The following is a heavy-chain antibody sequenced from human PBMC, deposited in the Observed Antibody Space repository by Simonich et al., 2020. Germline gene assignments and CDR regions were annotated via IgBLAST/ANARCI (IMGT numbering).Heavy chain of an antibody. V-gene: IGHV4-38-2*01. D-gene: IGHD6-13*01. CDR1: GYSISSGYY. J-gene: IGHJ6*02. Sequence: QVQLQESGPGLVKPSETLSLTCAVSGYSISSGYYWGWIRQPPGKGLEWIGSIYHRGSTCDNPTLKSRVTISVDTSKNQFSLKLSSVTAADTAVYYCARVGYSNYYYYGMDVWGQGTTVTVSS. CDR3: ARVGYSNYYYYGMDV. CDR2: IYHRGST.